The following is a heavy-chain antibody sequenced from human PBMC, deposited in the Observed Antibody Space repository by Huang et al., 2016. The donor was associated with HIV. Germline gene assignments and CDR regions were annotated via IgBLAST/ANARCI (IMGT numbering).Heavy chain of an antibody. Sequence: VQLVQSGAEVKRPGTSVKISCKASGGSFTSLAFNWVRQAPGQGLQYMGVIVPLCYVTNYAEKFRGRLTISADKSTSTVFMELRGLTSEDTAVFFCAREGQTWYGKPIAAFEIWGQGTTVIVSP. CDR2: IVPLCYVT. CDR3: AREGQTWYGKPIAAFEI. V-gene: IGHV1-69*10. J-gene: IGHJ3*02. CDR1: GGSFTSLA. D-gene: IGHD6-13*01.